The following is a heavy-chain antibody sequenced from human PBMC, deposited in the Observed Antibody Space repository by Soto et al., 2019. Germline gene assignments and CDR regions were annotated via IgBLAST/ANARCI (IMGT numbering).Heavy chain of an antibody. CDR3: ARDTNNWEGNWLDP. CDR1: GSTFSTSG. D-gene: IGHD1-20*01. CDR2: ISGSNSHT. V-gene: IGHV1-18*01. Sequence: ASVKVSCKASGSTFSTSGVSWLRQAPGQGLEWLGWISGSNSHTNYAQKFQGRVTMTTDTSTSTTYMDLRSLRSDDTAVYYCARDTNNWEGNWLDPWGQGTLVTVSS. J-gene: IGHJ5*02.